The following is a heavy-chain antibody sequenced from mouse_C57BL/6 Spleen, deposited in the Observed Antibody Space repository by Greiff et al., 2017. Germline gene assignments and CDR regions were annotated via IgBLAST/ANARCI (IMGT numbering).Heavy chain of an antibody. Sequence: EVKLMESGPVLVKPGASVKMSCKASGYTFTDYYMNWVKQSHGKSLEWIGVINPYNGGTSYNQKFKGKATLTVEQSSRTAYMELHSLTSEDSAVYYCARKGGSSGTAWFAYWGQGFLVTVSA. J-gene: IGHJ3*01. D-gene: IGHD3-2*02. CDR3: ARKGGSSGTAWFAY. V-gene: IGHV1-19*01. CDR1: GYTFTDYY. CDR2: INPYNGGT.